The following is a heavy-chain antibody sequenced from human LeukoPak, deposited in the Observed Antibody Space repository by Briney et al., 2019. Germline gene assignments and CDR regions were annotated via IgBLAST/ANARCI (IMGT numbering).Heavy chain of an antibody. V-gene: IGHV1-69*05. CDR1: GGTFSYA. CDR3: ARGAWGYNYGYHNY. D-gene: IGHD5-18*01. J-gene: IGHJ4*02. CDR2: NIPIFGTT. Sequence: APVKVSCKVSGGTFSYAISWVRQAPGQGLEWMGGNIPIFGTTDYAQNFQGRVTFTTDESTSTAYMELSSLRSEDTAVYYCARGAWGYNYGYHNYWGQGTLVTVSS.